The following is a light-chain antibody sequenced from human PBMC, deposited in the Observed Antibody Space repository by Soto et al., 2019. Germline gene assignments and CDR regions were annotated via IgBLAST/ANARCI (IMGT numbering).Light chain of an antibody. CDR2: GAS. CDR1: QSVSSN. Sequence: EIVMTQSPATLSVSPGERATLSCRASQSVSSNLAWYQQKPGQAPRLLIYGASTRATGIPARFSGSGSGTEFTLTISSLQSEDWAVYYCQHYNNWPPSWAVGQGTKGELK. J-gene: IGKJ1*01. V-gene: IGKV3-15*01. CDR3: QHYNNWPPSWA.